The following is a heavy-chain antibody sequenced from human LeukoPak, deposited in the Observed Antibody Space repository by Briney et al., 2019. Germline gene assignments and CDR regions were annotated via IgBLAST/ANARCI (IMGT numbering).Heavy chain of an antibody. V-gene: IGHV4-38-2*02. CDR2: IYHSGST. CDR3: ARHLTVVTPTLFDY. CDR1: GYSISSGYY. J-gene: IGHJ4*02. Sequence: SETLSLTCTVSGYSISSGYYWGWIRQPPGKGLEWIGSIYHSGSTYYNPSLKSRVTISVDTSKNQFSLKLSSVTAADTAVYYCARHLTVVTPTLFDYWGQGTLVTVSS. D-gene: IGHD4-23*01.